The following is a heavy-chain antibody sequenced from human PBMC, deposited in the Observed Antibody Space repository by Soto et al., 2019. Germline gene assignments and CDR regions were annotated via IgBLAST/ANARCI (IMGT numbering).Heavy chain of an antibody. D-gene: IGHD2-21*01. CDR1: GFSLSTSGVG. Sequence: QITLKESGPPLVKPTQTLTLTCTFSGFSLSTSGVGVGWIRQPPGKALEWLALIFWDGDTRYGPSLKSRLTISADTSRNQVVLTMTNMDPVDTGTYYCVRRGCDGGACYGVDYWGQGTLVAVSS. CDR2: IFWDGDT. J-gene: IGHJ4*02. CDR3: VRRGCDGGACYGVDY. V-gene: IGHV2-5*05.